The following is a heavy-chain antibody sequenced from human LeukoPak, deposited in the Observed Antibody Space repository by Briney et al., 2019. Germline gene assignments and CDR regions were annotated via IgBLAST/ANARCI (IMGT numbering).Heavy chain of an antibody. J-gene: IGHJ3*02. V-gene: IGHV4-61*02. CDR2: IYTSGST. CDR3: AREALERGDAFDI. D-gene: IGHD1-1*01. CDR1: GGSISSGSYY. Sequence: PSETLSLTCTVSGGSISSGSYYWSWIRQPAGKGLEWIGRIYTSGSTNYNPSLKSRVTISVDTSKNQFSLKLSSVTAADTAVYDCAREALERGDAFDIWGQGTMVTVSS.